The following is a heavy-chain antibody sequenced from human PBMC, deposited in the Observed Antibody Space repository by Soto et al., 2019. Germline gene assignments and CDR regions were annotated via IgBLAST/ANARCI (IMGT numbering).Heavy chain of an antibody. CDR2: INHSGST. V-gene: IGHV4-34*01. Sequence: QVQLQQWGAGLLKPSETLSLTCAVYGGSFSGYSWTWIRQPPGTGLEWIGEINHSGSTNYNPSLKSRVTISVDTSKNQFSLKLTSVTAADTAVYYCARDKNTGLFDYWGQGTLVTVSS. CDR3: ARDKNTGLFDY. J-gene: IGHJ4*02. CDR1: GGSFSGYS. D-gene: IGHD2-8*02.